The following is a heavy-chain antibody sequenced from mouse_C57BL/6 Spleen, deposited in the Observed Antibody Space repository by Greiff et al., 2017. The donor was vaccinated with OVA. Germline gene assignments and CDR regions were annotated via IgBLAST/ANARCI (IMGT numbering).Heavy chain of an antibody. D-gene: IGHD3-2*02. CDR3: TRSRSSGPAWFAY. V-gene: IGHV1-15*01. Sequence: VQLQQSGAELVRPGASVTLSCKASGYTFTDYEMHWVKQTPVHGLEWIGAIDPETGGTAYNQKFKGKAILTADKSSSTAYMELRSLTSEDSAVYYCTRSRSSGPAWFAYWGQGTLVTVSA. J-gene: IGHJ3*01. CDR1: GYTFTDYE. CDR2: IDPETGGT.